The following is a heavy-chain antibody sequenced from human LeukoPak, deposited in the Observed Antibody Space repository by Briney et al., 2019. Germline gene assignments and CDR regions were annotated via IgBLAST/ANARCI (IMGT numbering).Heavy chain of an antibody. V-gene: IGHV3-21*01. CDR3: ARVDVQYYYDSSGYQFDP. D-gene: IGHD3-22*01. CDR1: GFTFSSYS. CDR2: ISSSSSYT. J-gene: IGHJ5*02. Sequence: NPGGSLRLSCAASGFTFSSYSMNWVRQAPGKGLEWVSSISSSSSYTYYADSVKGRFTISRDNAKNSLYLQMNSLRAEDTAVYYCARVDVQYYYDSSGYQFDPWGQGTLVTVSS.